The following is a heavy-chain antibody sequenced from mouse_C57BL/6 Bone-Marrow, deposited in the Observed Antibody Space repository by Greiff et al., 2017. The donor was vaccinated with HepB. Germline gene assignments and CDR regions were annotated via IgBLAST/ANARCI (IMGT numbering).Heavy chain of an antibody. V-gene: IGHV5-17*01. Sequence: EVKLVESGGGLVKPGGSLKLSCAASGFTFSDYGMHWVRQAPEKGLEWVAYISSGSSTIYYADTVKGRFTISRDNAKNTLFLQMTSLRSEDTAMYYCARGGNYYYGSSYGAWFAYWGQGTLVTVSA. J-gene: IGHJ3*01. CDR3: ARGGNYYYGSSYGAWFAY. CDR1: GFTFSDYG. D-gene: IGHD1-1*01. CDR2: ISSGSSTI.